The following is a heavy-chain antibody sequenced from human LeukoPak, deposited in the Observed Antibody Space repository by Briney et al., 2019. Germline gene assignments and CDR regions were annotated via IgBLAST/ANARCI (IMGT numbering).Heavy chain of an antibody. CDR2: FDPEDGET. J-gene: IGHJ5*02. V-gene: IGHV1-24*01. CDR3: ATGTRVGDGYNFWFDP. Sequence: ASVKVSCKVSGYTLTELSMHWVGQAPGKGLEWMGGFDPEDGETIYAQKFQGRVTMTEDTSTDTAYMELSSLRSEDTAVYYCATGTRVGDGYNFWFDPWGQGTLVTVSS. D-gene: IGHD5-24*01. CDR1: GYTLTELS.